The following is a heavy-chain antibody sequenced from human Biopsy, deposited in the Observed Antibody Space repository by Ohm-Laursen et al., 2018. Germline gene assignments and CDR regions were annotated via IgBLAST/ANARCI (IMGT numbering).Heavy chain of an antibody. CDR3: ARGYSRRVSIFEASIYWFDT. D-gene: IGHD6-6*01. CDR1: GYSFSTYD. V-gene: IGHV1-8*01. Sequence: EASVKVSCKASGYSFSTYDVNWVRQARGQRLEWMGWMIPSSGKTGYAQRFQGRVTLTMNTSISTAYMELSGLRSEDTAVYFCARGYSRRVSIFEASIYWFDTWGQGTLVTVSS. CDR2: MIPSSGKT. J-gene: IGHJ5*02.